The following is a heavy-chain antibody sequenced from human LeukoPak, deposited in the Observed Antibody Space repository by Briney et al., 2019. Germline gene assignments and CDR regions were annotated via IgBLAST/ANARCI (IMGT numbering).Heavy chain of an antibody. J-gene: IGHJ5*02. CDR1: GGSISSFY. CDR2: SHGNGDT. D-gene: IGHD3-22*01. Sequence: SETLSLTCTVSGGSISSFYWSWIRQPPGMRLEWIGYSHGNGDTNYNPSLKSRVTISVDTSKNQCSLKLTSVTAADTAVYYCARHRAYDSGTYYRWFDPWGPGTLVTVSS. V-gene: IGHV4-59*08. CDR3: ARHRAYDSGTYYRWFDP.